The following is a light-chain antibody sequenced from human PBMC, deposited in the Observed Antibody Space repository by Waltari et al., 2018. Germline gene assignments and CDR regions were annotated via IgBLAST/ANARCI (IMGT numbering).Light chain of an antibody. V-gene: IGLV1-47*01. J-gene: IGLJ3*02. CDR1: SSNIGSDY. CDR2: TNN. Sequence: QSVLTQPPSASGTPGQRVTISCSGISSNIGSDYVYWFHQLPGTAPKLLLYTNNQRPSGVPDRISGSQSGTSASLAISGLRFEDEADYYCASWDDSLSGWVFGGGTKLTLL. CDR3: ASWDDSLSGWV.